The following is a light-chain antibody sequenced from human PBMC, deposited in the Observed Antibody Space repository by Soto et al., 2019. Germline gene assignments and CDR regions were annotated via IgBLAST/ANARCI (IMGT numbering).Light chain of an antibody. Sequence: EIVLTQSPGTLSLSPGERATLSCRASQSDSSSYLAWYQQKPGQAPRLLIYGASSRATGIPDRFSGSGSGTDFSLTTSRLEPEDFAVYYCQQYGSSPYTFGQGTKLEIK. CDR2: GAS. CDR1: QSDSSSY. V-gene: IGKV3-20*01. CDR3: QQYGSSPYT. J-gene: IGKJ2*01.